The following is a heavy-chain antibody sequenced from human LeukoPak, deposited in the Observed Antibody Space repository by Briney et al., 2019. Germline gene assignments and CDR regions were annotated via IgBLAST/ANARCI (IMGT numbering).Heavy chain of an antibody. CDR2: IYTSGST. J-gene: IGHJ4*02. V-gene: IGHV4-4*07. Sequence: PSETLSLTCTVSGGSISSYYWSWIRQPAGKGLEWIGRIYTSGSTNYNPSLKSRVTMSVDTSKNQFSLKLSSVTAADTAVYYCARGKYYYDSSGYHYFDYWGQGTLVTVSS. CDR1: GGSISSYY. D-gene: IGHD3-22*01. CDR3: ARGKYYYDSSGYHYFDY.